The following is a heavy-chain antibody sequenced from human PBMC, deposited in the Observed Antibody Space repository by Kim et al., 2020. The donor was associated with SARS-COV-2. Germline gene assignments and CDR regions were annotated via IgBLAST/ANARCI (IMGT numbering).Heavy chain of an antibody. Sequence: ASVKVSCKASGYTFTSYGISWVRQAPGQGLEWMGWISAYNGNTNYAQKLQGRVTMTTDTYTSTAYMELRSLGSDDTSVYYCARGGALRYFDWLSFSNWFDPWGQGTLVTVSS. CDR3: ARGGALRYFDWLSFSNWFDP. CDR2: ISAYNGNT. V-gene: IGHV1-18*01. D-gene: IGHD3-9*01. J-gene: IGHJ5*02. CDR1: GYTFTSYG.